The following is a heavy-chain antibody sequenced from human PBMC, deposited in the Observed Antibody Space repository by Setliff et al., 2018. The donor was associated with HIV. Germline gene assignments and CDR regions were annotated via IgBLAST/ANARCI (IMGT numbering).Heavy chain of an antibody. Sequence: PSVKVSCKASGGTFSRYTISWVRQAPGQGLEWMGGIIPIFGTTNYAQRFQGRVSITADASTSTAYMELSSLRSEDTAMYFCARDNYYDTSGAIGYWGQGTMVTVSS. D-gene: IGHD3-22*01. CDR2: IIPIFGTT. CDR3: ARDNYYDTSGAIGY. CDR1: GGTFSRYT. J-gene: IGHJ4*02. V-gene: IGHV1-69*13.